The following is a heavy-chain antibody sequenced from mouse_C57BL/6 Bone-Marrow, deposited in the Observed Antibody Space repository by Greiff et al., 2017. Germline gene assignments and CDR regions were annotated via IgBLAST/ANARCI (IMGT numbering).Heavy chain of an antibody. Sequence: QVQLQQPGAELVKPGASVKLSCKASGYTFTSYWMQWVKQRPGQGLEWIGEIDPSDSYTNYNQKFKGKATLTVDTSSSTAYMQLSSLTAEDSAVYYCAREEGNFFAYWGQGTLVTVA. J-gene: IGHJ3*01. CDR1: GYTFTSYW. V-gene: IGHV1-50*01. CDR2: IDPSDSYT. D-gene: IGHD2-1*01. CDR3: AREEGNFFAY.